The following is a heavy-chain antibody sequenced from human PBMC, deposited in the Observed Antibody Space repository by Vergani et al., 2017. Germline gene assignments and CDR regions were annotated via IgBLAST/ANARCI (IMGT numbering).Heavy chain of an antibody. CDR2: IIPIFGIA. V-gene: IGHV1-69*17. Sequence: QVQLVQSGAEVKKPGSSVKVSCKASGGTFSSYAISWVRQAPGQGLEWMGGIIPIFGIANYAQKFQGRVTITADKSTSTAYMELSSLRSEDTAVYYCARGTETTVVTLSRAYNWFDPWGQGTLVTVSS. CDR3: ARGTETTVVTLSRAYNWFDP. D-gene: IGHD4-23*01. J-gene: IGHJ5*02. CDR1: GGTFSSYA.